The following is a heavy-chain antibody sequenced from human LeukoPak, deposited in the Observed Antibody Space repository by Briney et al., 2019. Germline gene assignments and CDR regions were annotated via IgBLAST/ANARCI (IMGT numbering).Heavy chain of an antibody. D-gene: IGHD2-2*01. CDR3: TTDLEAYIVVVPAAH. CDR2: IKSKTDGGTT. V-gene: IGHV3-15*01. J-gene: IGHJ4*02. CDR1: GFTFSNAW. Sequence: GGSLRLSCAASGFTFSNAWMSWVHQAPGKGLEWVGRIKSKTDGGTTDYAAPVKGRFTISRDDSKNTLYLQMNSLKTEDTAVYYCTTDLEAYIVVVPAAHWGQGTLVTVSS.